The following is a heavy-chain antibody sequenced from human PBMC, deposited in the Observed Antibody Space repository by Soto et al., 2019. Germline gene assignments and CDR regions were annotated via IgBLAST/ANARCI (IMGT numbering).Heavy chain of an antibody. CDR3: AKRATPMASSTYYFDY. V-gene: IGHV3-23*01. CDR1: GFTFSDYA. CDR2: IGGSGVST. J-gene: IGHJ4*02. D-gene: IGHD5-18*01. Sequence: PVGSLRLSCAASGFTFSDYAMTWVRQAPGKGLEWVSNIGGSGVSTYFADSVKGRFTISRDNSKNTLYLQMNSLRAEDTAVYYCAKRATPMASSTYYFDYWGQGTLVTVSS.